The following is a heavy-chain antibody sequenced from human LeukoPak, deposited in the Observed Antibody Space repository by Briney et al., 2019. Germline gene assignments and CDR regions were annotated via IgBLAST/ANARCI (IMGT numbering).Heavy chain of an antibody. Sequence: GGSLRLSCAASGFTFSTTWMSWVRQAPGKGLEWVGRIVARSVGGTTDYAAPVEGRFRISRDDSKNTVYLQITSLMTEDTAVYYCVTNYYESGSSYLFDYWGQGTLVTVSS. J-gene: IGHJ4*02. CDR3: VTNYYESGSSYLFDY. CDR1: GFTFSTTW. CDR2: IVARSVGGTT. V-gene: IGHV3-15*04. D-gene: IGHD3-10*01.